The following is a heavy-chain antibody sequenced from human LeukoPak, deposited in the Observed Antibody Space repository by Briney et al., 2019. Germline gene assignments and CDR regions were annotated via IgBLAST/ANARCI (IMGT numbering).Heavy chain of an antibody. Sequence: GGSLRLSCAASGITLSTYAMNWVRQAPGKGLEWVSVISGSAASTSYADSVKGRFTISRDNSKNTLYLQMNSLRAEDTAVYYCAKATRELRASGTFFFDYWGQGTLVTVSS. V-gene: IGHV3-23*01. CDR3: AKATRELRASGTFFFDY. CDR2: ISGSAAST. CDR1: GITLSTYA. D-gene: IGHD1-26*01. J-gene: IGHJ4*02.